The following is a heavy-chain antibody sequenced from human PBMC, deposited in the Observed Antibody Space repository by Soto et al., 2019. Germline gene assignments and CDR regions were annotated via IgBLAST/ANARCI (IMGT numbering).Heavy chain of an antibody. J-gene: IGHJ6*02. CDR1: GYTFTSYG. CDR3: ARGASPFYYYYYGMDV. CDR2: ISAYNGNT. V-gene: IGHV1-18*01. Sequence: QVQLVQSGAEVKKPGASVKVSCKASGYTFTSYGISWVRQAPGQGLEWMGWISAYNGNTNYAQKLQGRVTMTTDTSPSTAYMELRSLRSDDTAVYYCARGASPFYYYYYGMDVWGQGTTVTVSS.